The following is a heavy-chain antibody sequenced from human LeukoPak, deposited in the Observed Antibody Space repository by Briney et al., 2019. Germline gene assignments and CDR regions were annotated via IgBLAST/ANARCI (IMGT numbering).Heavy chain of an antibody. CDR2: IKQDGSEK. Sequence: GGSLRLSCAASGFTFSSYWMSWVRQAPGKGLEWVANIKQDGSEKYYVDSVKGRFTISRDNAKNSLYLQMNSLRAEDTAVYYCARGVGYFDWFTTLYFDYWGQGTLVTVSS. CDR3: ARGVGYFDWFTTLYFDY. D-gene: IGHD3-9*01. CDR1: GFTFSSYW. J-gene: IGHJ4*02. V-gene: IGHV3-7*01.